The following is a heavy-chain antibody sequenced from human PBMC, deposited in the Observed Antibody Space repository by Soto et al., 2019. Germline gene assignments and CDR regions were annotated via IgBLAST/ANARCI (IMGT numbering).Heavy chain of an antibody. CDR1: GGSFSGYY. CDR3: ARGVRPESSSWYGSRQYYFDY. J-gene: IGHJ4*02. D-gene: IGHD6-13*01. V-gene: IGHV4-34*01. Sequence: SETLSLTCAVYGGSFSGYYWSWIRQPPGKGLEWIGEINHSGSTNYNPSLKSRVTISVDTSKNQFSMKLSSVTAADTAVYYCARGVRPESSSWYGSRQYYFDYWGQGTLVTVSS. CDR2: INHSGST.